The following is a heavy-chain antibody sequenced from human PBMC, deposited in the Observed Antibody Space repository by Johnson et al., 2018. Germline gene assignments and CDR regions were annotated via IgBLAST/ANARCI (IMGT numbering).Heavy chain of an antibody. CDR3: AKAPYSSSPGAFDI. D-gene: IGHD6-13*01. V-gene: IGHV3-30*18. Sequence: QVQLVESGGGVVQPGRSLRLSCAASGFTFSSYGMHWVRQAPGKGLEWVAVISYDGSNKYYADSVKGRFTSSRDNSKNTLYLQMNSLGTEETAVYYAAKAPYSSSPGAFDIWGQGTMVTVSS. CDR2: ISYDGSNK. J-gene: IGHJ3*02. CDR1: GFTFSSYG.